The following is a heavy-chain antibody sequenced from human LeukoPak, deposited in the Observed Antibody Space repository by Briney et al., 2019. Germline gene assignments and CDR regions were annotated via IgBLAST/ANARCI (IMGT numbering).Heavy chain of an antibody. V-gene: IGHV3-11*04. J-gene: IGHJ3*02. CDR3: ASMYSSSWYGDPTESDDAFDI. Sequence: GGSLRLSCAASGFTFSDYYMSWIRQAPGKGLEWISYISSSGTTIYYADSVKGRFTISRDNAKNSLYLQMNSLRAEDTAVYYCASMYSSSWYGDPTESDDAFDIWGQGTMVTVSS. CDR2: ISSSGTTI. D-gene: IGHD6-13*01. CDR1: GFTFSDYY.